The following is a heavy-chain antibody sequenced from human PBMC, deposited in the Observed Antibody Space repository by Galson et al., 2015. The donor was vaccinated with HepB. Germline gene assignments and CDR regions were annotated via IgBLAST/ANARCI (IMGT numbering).Heavy chain of an antibody. CDR1: GFTFSSYA. CDR3: AKRGGQWYGDGSNYYYYFEY. D-gene: IGHD3-22*01. Sequence: SLRLSCAASGFTFSSYAMSWVRQAPGRGLEWVSSISGSDSGTYYADPVKGRFTISRDNSKNTVFLQMNSLRAEDTAVYYCAKRGGQWYGDGSNYYYYFEYWGQGTLVTVSS. V-gene: IGHV3-23*01. J-gene: IGHJ4*02. CDR2: ISGSDSGT.